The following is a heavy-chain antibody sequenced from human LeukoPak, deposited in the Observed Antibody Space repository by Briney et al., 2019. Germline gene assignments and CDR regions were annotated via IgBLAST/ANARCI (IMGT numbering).Heavy chain of an antibody. J-gene: IGHJ5*02. V-gene: IGHV1-69*05. CDR1: GGAFSSYA. CDR3: ARDGASLGELSLYHLPYNWFDP. CDR2: IIPIFGTA. D-gene: IGHD3-16*02. Sequence: SVKVSCKASGGAFSSYAISWVRQAPGQGLEWMGGIIPIFGTANDDQKFQGRVTITTDESTSTAYMELSSLRSEDTAVYYWARDGASLGELSLYHLPYNWFDPWGQGTLVTVSS.